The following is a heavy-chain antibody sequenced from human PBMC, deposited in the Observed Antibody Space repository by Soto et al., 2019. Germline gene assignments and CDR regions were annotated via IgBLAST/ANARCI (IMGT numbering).Heavy chain of an antibody. CDR2: INHSGST. CDR3: ARTTTTGTTGDY. D-gene: IGHD1-1*01. J-gene: IGHJ4*02. CDR1: GGSFSGYY. V-gene: IGHV4-34*01. Sequence: PSETLSLTCAVYGGSFSGYYWSWIRQPPGKGLEWIGEINHSGSTNYNPSLKSRVTISVDTSKNQFSLKLSSVTAADTAVYYCARTTTTGTTGDYWGQGTLVTVSS.